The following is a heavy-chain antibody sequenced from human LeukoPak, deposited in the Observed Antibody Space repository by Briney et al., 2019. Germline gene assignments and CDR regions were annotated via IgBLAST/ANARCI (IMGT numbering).Heavy chain of an antibody. D-gene: IGHD2-15*01. CDR2: ISDDGSST. Sequence: GGSLRLSCAASGFTFSRFWMHWVRQVPGKGLVWVSRISDDGSSTSYADSVKARFTISRDNAKNTLYVQMNSLRAEDTAVYYCAREVALAYYYMVVWGKGTTVTVSS. V-gene: IGHV3-74*01. CDR3: AREVALAYYYMVV. CDR1: GFTFSRFW. J-gene: IGHJ6*03.